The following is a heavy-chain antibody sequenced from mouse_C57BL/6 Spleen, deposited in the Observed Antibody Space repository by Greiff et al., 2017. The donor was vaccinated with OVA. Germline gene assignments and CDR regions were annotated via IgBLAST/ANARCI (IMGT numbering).Heavy chain of an antibody. J-gene: IGHJ2*01. D-gene: IGHD4-1*01. CDR1: GYSITSGYY. CDR3: ARGDWDGNYFDY. V-gene: IGHV3-6*01. CDR2: ISYDGSN. Sequence: VQLQQSGPGLVKPSQSLSLTCSVTGYSITSGYYWNWIRQFPGNKLEWMGYISYDGSNNYNPSLKNRISITRDTSKNQFFLKLNSVTTEDTATYYCARGDWDGNYFDYWGEGTTLTVSS.